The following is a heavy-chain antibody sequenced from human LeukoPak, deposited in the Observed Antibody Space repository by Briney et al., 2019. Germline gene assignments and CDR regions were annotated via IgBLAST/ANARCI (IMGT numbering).Heavy chain of an antibody. CDR2: VSHSGNT. CDR1: GGSISSGGYS. D-gene: IGHD2-2*01. V-gene: IGHV4-30-2*01. CDR3: ARLGIGVVPSAMLGDYYFDY. Sequence: SETLSLTCAVSGGSISSGGYSWRWIRQPPGKGLEWIGYVSHSGNTYYGPSLNSRVTISVDRSKNQCSLKLSSVTAADTAVYYCARLGIGVVPSAMLGDYYFDYWGQGTLVTVSS. J-gene: IGHJ4*02.